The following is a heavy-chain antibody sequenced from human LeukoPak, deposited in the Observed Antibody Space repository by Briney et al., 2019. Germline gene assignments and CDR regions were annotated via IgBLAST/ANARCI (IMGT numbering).Heavy chain of an antibody. CDR2: INHSGST. CDR1: GGSFSGYY. CDR3: ARGSGPYCSSTSCYRGTFDP. D-gene: IGHD2-2*01. J-gene: IGHJ5*02. V-gene: IGHV4-34*01. Sequence: SETPSLTCAIYGGSFSGYYWTWIRQPPGKGLEWIGEINHSGSTNYNPSLKSRVTISVGTSKNQFSLKLSSVTAADTAVYYCARGSGPYCSSTSCYRGTFDPWGQGTLVTVSS.